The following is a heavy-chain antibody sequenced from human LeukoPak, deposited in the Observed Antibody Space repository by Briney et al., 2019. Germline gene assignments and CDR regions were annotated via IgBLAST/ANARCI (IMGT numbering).Heavy chain of an antibody. D-gene: IGHD3-10*01. Sequence: SETLSLTCTVSGYSIGSGYYWGWIRQPPGKGLEWIGSIYHSGSTYYNPSLKSRVTISVDTSKSQVSLKLSSVTAADTAVYYCARQHHYGSRSRYAFDIWGQATMAAVSS. J-gene: IGHJ3*02. V-gene: IGHV4-38-2*02. CDR3: ARQHHYGSRSRYAFDI. CDR1: GYSIGSGYY. CDR2: IYHSGST.